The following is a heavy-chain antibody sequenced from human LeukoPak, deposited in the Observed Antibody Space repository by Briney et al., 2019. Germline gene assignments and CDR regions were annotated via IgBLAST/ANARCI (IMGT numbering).Heavy chain of an antibody. D-gene: IGHD5-12*01. Sequence: GASVKVSCKASGYAFTDYYIHWVRQAPGQGLEWMGWVNPNSGDTNLAQKFQGRVTMTRDTSINSAYIDLNSLRSDDTAVYYCARVVLSGYDRNRHYYYYGMDVWGQGTTVTVSS. CDR1: GYAFTDYY. V-gene: IGHV1-2*02. CDR2: VNPNSGDT. CDR3: ARVVLSGYDRNRHYYYYGMDV. J-gene: IGHJ6*02.